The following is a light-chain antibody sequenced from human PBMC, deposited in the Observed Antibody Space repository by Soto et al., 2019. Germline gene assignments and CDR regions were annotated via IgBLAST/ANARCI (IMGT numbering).Light chain of an antibody. CDR3: QQYYSTPIT. CDR1: QSVLYSSNNKNY. J-gene: IGKJ5*01. V-gene: IGKV4-1*01. Sequence: DIVMTQSPDSLAVSLGERATINCKSSQSVLYSSNNKNYLAWYQQKPGQPPKLLIYWASTRESGVPDRFSGSGSGTDSTLTISSLQAEDVAVYYCQQYYSTPITVGQGTRLEI. CDR2: WAS.